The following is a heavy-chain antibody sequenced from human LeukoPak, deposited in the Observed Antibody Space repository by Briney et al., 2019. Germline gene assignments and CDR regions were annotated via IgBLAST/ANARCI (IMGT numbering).Heavy chain of an antibody. CDR3: ATVGYGDYHLDY. V-gene: IGHV1-69-2*01. Sequence: ASVKVSCKVSGYTFTYYYMHWVQQAPGKGLEWMGLVDPEDGETIYAEKFQGRVTITADTSTDTAYMELSSLRSEDTAVYYCATVGYGDYHLDYWGQGTLVTVSS. J-gene: IGHJ4*02. CDR2: VDPEDGET. CDR1: GYTFTYYY. D-gene: IGHD4-17*01.